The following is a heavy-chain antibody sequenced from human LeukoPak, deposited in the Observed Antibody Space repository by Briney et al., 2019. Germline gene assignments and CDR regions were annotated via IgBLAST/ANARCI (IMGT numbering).Heavy chain of an antibody. J-gene: IGHJ4*02. CDR1: GGSISNYY. V-gene: IGHV4-59*06. CDR2: IYYSGST. D-gene: IGHD6-13*01. CDR3: ARESSSSLYFDY. Sequence: SETLSLTCTVSGGSISNYYWSWIRQPPGKGLEWIGYIYYSGSTYYNPSLKSRVTISVDTSKNQFSLKLSSVTAADTAVYYCARESSSSLYFDYWGQGTLVTVSS.